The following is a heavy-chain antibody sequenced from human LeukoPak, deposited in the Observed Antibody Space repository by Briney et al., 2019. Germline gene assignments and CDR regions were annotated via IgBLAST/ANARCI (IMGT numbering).Heavy chain of an antibody. CDR3: ARVTMVRGVIRAFDI. CDR1: GYTFTSYA. J-gene: IGHJ3*02. V-gene: IGHV1-3*01. D-gene: IGHD3-10*01. CDR2: INAGNGNT. Sequence: ASVKVSCKASGYTFTSYAMHWVRQAPGQRLEWMGWINAGNGNTKYSQKFQGRVTITRDTSASTAYMELSSLRSEDTAVYYCARVTMVRGVIRAFDIWGQGTMFTVSS.